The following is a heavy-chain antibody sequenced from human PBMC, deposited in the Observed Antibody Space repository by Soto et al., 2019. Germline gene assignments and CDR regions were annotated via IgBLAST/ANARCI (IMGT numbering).Heavy chain of an antibody. Sequence: PRLSCAASGFTFSNCGMNWVRQTPGKGLEWVSYISDSGATKHYADSVKGRFTISRDNGKDSLYLQMNSLRDEDTAVYFCARCSRNSCYSYGVDVWGQGATVTVSS. CDR1: GFTFSNCG. CDR2: ISDSGATK. CDR3: ARCSRNSCYSYGVDV. V-gene: IGHV3-48*02. J-gene: IGHJ6*02. D-gene: IGHD2-15*01.